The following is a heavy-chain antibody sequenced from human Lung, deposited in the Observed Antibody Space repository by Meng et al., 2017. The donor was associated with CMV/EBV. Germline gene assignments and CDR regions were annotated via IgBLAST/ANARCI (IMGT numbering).Heavy chain of an antibody. CDR1: GFTFSAFA. Sequence: GESXKISCAASGFTFSAFAMSWVRQAPGKGLEWVSSVSGSGDNRYYADSVKGRFTMSRDNSKKKLYLEMNSLRAEDTALYYCAKDRNIVTTSFDSWGQGTXVTVSS. J-gene: IGHJ4*02. CDR2: VSGSGDNR. V-gene: IGHV3-23*01. CDR3: AKDRNIVTTSFDS. D-gene: IGHD5-12*01.